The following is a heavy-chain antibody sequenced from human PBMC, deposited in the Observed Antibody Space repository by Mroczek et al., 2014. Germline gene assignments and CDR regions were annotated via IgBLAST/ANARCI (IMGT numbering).Heavy chain of an antibody. V-gene: IGHV1-18*01. CDR1: GYTFTSYG. CDR2: ISAYNGNT. D-gene: IGHD3-3*01. CDR3: AREATVLRFLEWLSRPVGMDV. Sequence: QVQLVQSGAEVKKPGASVKVSCKASGYTFTSYGISWVRQAPGQGLEWMGWISAYNGNTNYAQKLQGRVTMTTDTSTSTAYMELRSLRSDDTAVYYCAREATVLRFLEWLSRPVGMDVWGQGDHGSPVSS. J-gene: IGHJ6*02.